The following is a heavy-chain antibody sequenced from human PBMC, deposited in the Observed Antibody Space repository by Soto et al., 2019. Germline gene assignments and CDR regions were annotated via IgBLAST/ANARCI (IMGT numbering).Heavy chain of an antibody. Sequence: GGSLRLSCAASGFTVSSNYMSGVRQAPGKGLEWVSVIYSVVRTYYADSVKGRFTISRDNSKNTLYLHMNSLRAEATAVYYCSRGYYYHICVSDFLYWRQGTLFPFSS. V-gene: IGHV3-53*01. CDR1: GFTVSSNY. J-gene: IGHJ4*02. D-gene: IGHD3-22*01. CDR2: IYSVVRT. CDR3: SRGYYYHICVSDFLY.